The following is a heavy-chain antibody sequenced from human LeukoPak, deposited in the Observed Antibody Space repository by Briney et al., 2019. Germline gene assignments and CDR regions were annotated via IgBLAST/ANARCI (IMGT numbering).Heavy chain of an antibody. V-gene: IGHV3-66*02. Sequence: GGSLRLSCAASGFTVSSNYMSWVRQAPGKGLEWVSVIYSGGSTYYADSVKGRFTISRDNSKNTLYLQMNSLRAEDTAVYYCARNPPGHYYYYMDVWGKGTTVTVS. CDR1: GFTVSSNY. CDR3: ARNPPGHYYYYMDV. J-gene: IGHJ6*03. CDR2: IYSGGST.